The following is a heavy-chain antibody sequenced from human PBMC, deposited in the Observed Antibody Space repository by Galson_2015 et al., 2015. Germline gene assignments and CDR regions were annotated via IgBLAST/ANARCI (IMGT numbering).Heavy chain of an antibody. J-gene: IGHJ4*02. V-gene: IGHV3-30*18. CDR3: AKEVDVVTARLYYFDF. CDR2: ISYDGSNK. CDR1: GFTFSSSS. D-gene: IGHD2-21*02. Sequence: SLRLSCAASGFTFSSSSMHWVRQAPGKGLEWVAVISYDGSNKYYADSVKGRLTISRDNSKNTLYLQMDSLRVEDTAVYYCAKEVDVVTARLYYFDFWGQGALVTVSS.